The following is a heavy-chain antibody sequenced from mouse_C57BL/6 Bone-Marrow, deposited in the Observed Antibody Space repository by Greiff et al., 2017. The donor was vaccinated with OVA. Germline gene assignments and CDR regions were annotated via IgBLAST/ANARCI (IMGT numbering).Heavy chain of an antibody. J-gene: IGHJ4*01. Sequence: VQLQQSGAELVKPGASVKISCKASGYAFSSYWMNWVKQRPGTGLEWIGQIYPGDGDTNYNGKFKGKATLTADKSSSTAYMQLSSLTSEDSAVYFCARLNDHDTNYYAMDYWGQGTSVTVSS. V-gene: IGHV1-80*01. CDR3: ARLNDHDTNYYAMDY. CDR1: GYAFSSYW. D-gene: IGHD2-4*01. CDR2: IYPGDGDT.